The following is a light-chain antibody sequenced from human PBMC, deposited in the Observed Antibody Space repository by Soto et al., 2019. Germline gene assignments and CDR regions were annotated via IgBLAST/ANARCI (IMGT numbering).Light chain of an antibody. CDR3: QQLLT. Sequence: EIMLTQSPATLSLSPGERATLSCRASQSVSSYLAWYQQKPGQAPRLLIYDASNRATGIPARFSGSGSGTDFTLTISSLEPEDFAVYSCQQLLTFGGGTKVDIK. CDR1: QSVSSY. CDR2: DAS. J-gene: IGKJ4*01. V-gene: IGKV3-11*01.